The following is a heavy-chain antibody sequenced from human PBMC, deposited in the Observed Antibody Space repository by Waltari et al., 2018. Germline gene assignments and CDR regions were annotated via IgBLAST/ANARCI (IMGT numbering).Heavy chain of an antibody. V-gene: IGHV3-13*01. J-gene: IGHJ3*02. CDR2: IGTAGDT. CDR3: ARATTYAFDI. CDR1: GFTFSSYV. Sequence: EVQLVESGGGLVQPGGSLGLSCAASGFTFSSYVLHWVRQATGKGLEWVSAIGTAGDTYYLGSVKGRFTISRENAKNSLYLQMNSLRAGDTAMYYCARATTYAFDIWGQGTMVTVSS.